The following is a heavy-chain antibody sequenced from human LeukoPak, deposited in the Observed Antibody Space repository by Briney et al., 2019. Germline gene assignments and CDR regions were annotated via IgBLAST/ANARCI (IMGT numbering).Heavy chain of an antibody. CDR2: ISSSGSTI. J-gene: IGHJ4*02. V-gene: IGHV3-48*03. CDR1: GFTFSSYE. D-gene: IGHD3-22*01. CDR3: ARLTYYYDSSGYWVFDY. Sequence: GGSLRLSCAASGFTFSSYEMNWVRQAPGKGLEWVSYISSSGSTIYYADSVKGRFTISRDNAKNSLYLRMNSLRAEDAAVYYCARLTYYYDSSGYWVFDYWGQGTLVTVSS.